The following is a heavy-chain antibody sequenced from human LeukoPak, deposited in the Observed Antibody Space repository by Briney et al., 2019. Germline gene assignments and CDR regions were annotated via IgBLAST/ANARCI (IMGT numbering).Heavy chain of an antibody. CDR3: ARGGALIAAAGEEDY. CDR1: GYTFTSYG. D-gene: IGHD6-13*01. CDR2: ISAYNGNT. J-gene: IGHJ4*02. Sequence: ASVKVSCKASGYTFTSYGISWVRQAPGQGLEWMGWISAYNGNTNYAQKLQGRVTMTADTSTSTAYMELRSLRSDDTAVYYCARGGALIAAAGEEDYWGQGTLVTVSS. V-gene: IGHV1-18*01.